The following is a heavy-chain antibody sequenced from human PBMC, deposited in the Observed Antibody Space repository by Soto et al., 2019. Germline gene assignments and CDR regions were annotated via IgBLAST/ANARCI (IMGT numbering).Heavy chain of an antibody. D-gene: IGHD6-6*01. Sequence: SGESLKISCKGSGYSYSTYWIAWVRQKPGKGLEFMGIIYPGDSDTRYSPSFQGQVSISADKSISTAYLQWSSLKASDTAMYYCARPIDYSSSSTGFDYWGQGXLVTVSS. CDR1: GYSYSTYW. CDR3: ARPIDYSSSSTGFDY. V-gene: IGHV5-51*01. CDR2: IYPGDSDT. J-gene: IGHJ4*02.